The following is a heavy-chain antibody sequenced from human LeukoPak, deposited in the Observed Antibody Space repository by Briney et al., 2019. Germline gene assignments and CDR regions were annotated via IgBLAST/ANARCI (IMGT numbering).Heavy chain of an antibody. Sequence: GGSLRLSCAASGFTVSNNYMSWVRQAPGKGLEWVAVVSYDGSNKYYADSVKGRFTISRDNSKNTLYLQMNSLRTEDAAVYYCAKDRLLGDSYYDNSGYGLDYWGQGTPVTVSS. CDR2: VSYDGSNK. V-gene: IGHV3-30*18. J-gene: IGHJ4*02. CDR3: AKDRLLGDSYYDNSGYGLDY. CDR1: GFTVSNNY. D-gene: IGHD3-22*01.